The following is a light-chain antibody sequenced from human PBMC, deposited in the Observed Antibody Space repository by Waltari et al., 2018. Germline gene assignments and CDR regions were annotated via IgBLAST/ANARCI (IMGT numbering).Light chain of an antibody. J-gene: IGKJ2*01. CDR3: QQYNEWPPYT. V-gene: IGKV3-15*01. Sequence: EIVMTQSPATLSVSPGERATLSCRASQSVSSDLAWYQQKPGQAPRLLIYGASTRATGIPARFSDSGSATEFTITISSLQSEDFAIYYCQQYNEWPPYTFGQGTKLEIK. CDR2: GAS. CDR1: QSVSSD.